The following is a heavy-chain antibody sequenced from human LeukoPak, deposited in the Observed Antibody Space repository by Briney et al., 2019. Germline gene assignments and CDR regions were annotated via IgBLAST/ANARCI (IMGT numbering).Heavy chain of an antibody. D-gene: IGHD3-22*01. V-gene: IGHV1-24*01. CDR1: GYTLTELS. CDR3: ALYYYDSSGHSG. CDR2: FDPEDGET. J-gene: IGHJ4*02. Sequence: ASVKVSCKVSGYTLTELSMHWVRQAPGKGLEWMGGFDPEDGETIYAQKFQGRVTMTEDTSTDTAYMELSSLRSEDTAVYYCALYYYDSSGHSGWGQGTLVTVSS.